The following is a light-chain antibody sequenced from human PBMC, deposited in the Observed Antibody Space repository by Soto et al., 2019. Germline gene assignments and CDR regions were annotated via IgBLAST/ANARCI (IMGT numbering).Light chain of an antibody. Sequence: EVVMTQSPATLSVSPGEGATLSCRASQGIGDTLAWYQHKPGQTPRLLIYDTSTRATGIPDRFSGSGSGTDFTLTISRLEPEDFAVYYCQQYGSSPSITFGQGTRLEIK. CDR2: DTS. J-gene: IGKJ5*01. CDR1: QGIGDT. V-gene: IGKV3-20*01. CDR3: QQYGSSPSIT.